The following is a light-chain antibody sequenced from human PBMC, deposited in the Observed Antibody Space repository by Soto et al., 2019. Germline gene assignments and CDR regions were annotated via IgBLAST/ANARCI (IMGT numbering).Light chain of an antibody. J-gene: IGKJ3*01. CDR2: KAS. CDR1: QSISSW. CDR3: QQYNRYPFT. V-gene: IGKV1-5*03. Sequence: DIQMTQSPSTLSASVGDRVTITCRASQSISSWLAWYQQKPGKAPKLLIYKASSLESGVPSRFSGSGSGTESTLTISSLQPDDFATYYCQQYNRYPFTFGPGTKVDIK.